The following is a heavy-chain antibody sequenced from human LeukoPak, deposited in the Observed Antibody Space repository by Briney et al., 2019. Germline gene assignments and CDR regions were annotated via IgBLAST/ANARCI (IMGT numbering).Heavy chain of an antibody. CDR1: GYTFTSYY. V-gene: IGHV1-46*01. CDR3: ARDLWETGTFQP. CDR2: INPSGGST. D-gene: IGHD1-7*01. Sequence: ASVKVSCKASGYTFTSYYMHWVRQAPGQGLEWMGMINPSGGSTSYAQKFQGRVTMTRDTSTSTVYMELSSLRSEDTAVYYCARDLWETGTFQPWGQGTLVTVSS. J-gene: IGHJ5*02.